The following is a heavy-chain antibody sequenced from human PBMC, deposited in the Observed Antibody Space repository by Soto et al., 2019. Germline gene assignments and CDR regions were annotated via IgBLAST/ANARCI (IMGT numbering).Heavy chain of an antibody. CDR3: ARDKITGLFDY. Sequence: SETLSLTCAVSGGSISSSNWWSWVRQPPGTGLEWIGDINNSGSTNNNPSLKSRVTISVDTSKNQFSLKLTSVTAADTAVYYCARDKITGLFDYWGQGTLVTVSS. D-gene: IGHD2-8*02. CDR1: GGSISSSNW. V-gene: IGHV4-4*02. J-gene: IGHJ4*02. CDR2: INNSGST.